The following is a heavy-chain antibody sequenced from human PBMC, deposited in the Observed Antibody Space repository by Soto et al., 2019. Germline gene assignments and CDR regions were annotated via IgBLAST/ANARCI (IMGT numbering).Heavy chain of an antibody. J-gene: IGHJ3*02. D-gene: IGHD6-13*01. CDR1: GFTFSSYA. CDR3: AKAGGVSWQRFAFDI. CDR2: IGGSGGST. V-gene: IGHV3-23*01. Sequence: HPGGSLRLSCAASGFTFSSYAMSWVRQAPGKGLEWVSAIGGSGGSTYYADSVKGRFTISRDNSKNTLYLQMNSLRAEDTAVYYCAKAGGVSWQRFAFDIWGQGTMVTVSS.